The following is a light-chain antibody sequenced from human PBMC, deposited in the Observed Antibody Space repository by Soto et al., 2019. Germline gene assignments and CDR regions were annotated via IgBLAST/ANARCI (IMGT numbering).Light chain of an antibody. V-gene: IGLV2-14*01. J-gene: IGLJ2*01. CDR1: SSDVGAYNF. CDR2: DVS. Sequence: QSVLTQPASVSGSPGQSITISCTGTSSDVGAYNFVSWYQQHPGKAPKLMIYDVSNRPSGVSNRFSGSKSGNTASLTISGLPSEDEADYYCSSYTTSSTLLFGGGTKLTVL. CDR3: SSYTTSSTLL.